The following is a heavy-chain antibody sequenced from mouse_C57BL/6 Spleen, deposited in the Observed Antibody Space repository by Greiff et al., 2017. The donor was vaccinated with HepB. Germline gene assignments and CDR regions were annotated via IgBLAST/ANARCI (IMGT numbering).Heavy chain of an antibody. Sequence: QVQLQQSGAELMKPGASVKLSCKATGYTFTGYWIGWVKQRPGQGLEWIGEIFPGSGSTNYNEKFKGKATFTADTSSTTAYMQLSSLTTEDSAIYYCARVHYFGGSFFDYWGQGTTLTVAS. CDR1: GYTFTGYW. V-gene: IGHV1-9*01. J-gene: IGHJ2*01. CDR2: IFPGSGST. CDR3: ARVHYFGGSFFDY. D-gene: IGHD1-1*01.